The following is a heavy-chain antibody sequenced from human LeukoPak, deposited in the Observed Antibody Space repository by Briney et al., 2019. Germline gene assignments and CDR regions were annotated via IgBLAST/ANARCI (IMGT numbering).Heavy chain of an antibody. CDR1: GFTFSSYG. CDR2: ISYDGSNK. J-gene: IGHJ4*02. Sequence: GGSLRPSCAASGFTFSSYGMHWVRQAPGKGLEWVAVISYDGSNKYYADSVKGRFTISRDNSKNTLYLQMNSLRAEDTAVYYCAKAFETQGSTVDYWGQGTLVTVSS. V-gene: IGHV3-30*18. CDR3: AKAFETQGSTVDY. D-gene: IGHD2-2*01.